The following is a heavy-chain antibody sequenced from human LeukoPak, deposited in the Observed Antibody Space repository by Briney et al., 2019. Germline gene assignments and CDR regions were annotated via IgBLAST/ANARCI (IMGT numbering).Heavy chain of an antibody. CDR3: ARDPFVAYYRTQYSYYYRMDV. Sequence: KPSETLSLTCTVSGGSISSYYWSWIRQPAGKGLEWIGRIYTSGSTNYNPSLKSRVTMSVDTSKNQFSLKLSSVTAADTAVYYCARDPFVAYYRTQYSYYYRMDVWGQGTTVTVSS. J-gene: IGHJ6*02. D-gene: IGHD3-22*01. V-gene: IGHV4-4*07. CDR2: IYTSGST. CDR1: GGSISSYY.